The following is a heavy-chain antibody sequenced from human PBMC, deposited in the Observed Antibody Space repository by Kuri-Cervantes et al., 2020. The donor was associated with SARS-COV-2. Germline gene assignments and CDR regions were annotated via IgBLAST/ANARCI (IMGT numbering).Heavy chain of an antibody. D-gene: IGHD2-21*02. V-gene: IGHV5-51*01. CDR1: GYSFTSYW. Sequence: KVSCKGFGYSFTSYWIGWVRQMPGKGLEWMGIIYPGDSDTRYSPSFQGQVTISADKSISTAYLQWSSLKASDTAMYYCARLAGVRVVTEYFDYWGQGTLVTVSS. CDR2: IYPGDSDT. CDR3: ARLAGVRVVTEYFDY. J-gene: IGHJ4*02.